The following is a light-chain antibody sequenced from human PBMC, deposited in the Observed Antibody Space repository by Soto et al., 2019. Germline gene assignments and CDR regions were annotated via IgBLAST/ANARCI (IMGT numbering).Light chain of an antibody. Sequence: DIQMTQSPSSLSASVGDRVTITCRASQSISDSLNWYQHKPGTAPKLLIYAASSLQSGVPSRFSGGGSGTDVTLTISSLQPEDFVTYFCQQSFSFPATFGGGTKVESK. CDR3: QQSFSFPAT. CDR2: AAS. V-gene: IGKV1-39*01. CDR1: QSISDS. J-gene: IGKJ4*01.